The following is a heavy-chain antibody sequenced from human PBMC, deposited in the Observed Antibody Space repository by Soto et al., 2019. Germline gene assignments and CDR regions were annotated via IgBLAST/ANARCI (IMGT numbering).Heavy chain of an antibody. V-gene: IGHV3-64D*06. CDR1: GFTFSSYA. J-gene: IGHJ6*02. D-gene: IGHD3-3*01. CDR3: VKGSITIFGVAHYGMDV. CDR2: ISSNGGST. Sequence: PGGSLRLSCSASGFTFSSYAMHWVRQAPGKGLEYVSAISSNGGSTYYADSVKGRFTISRDNSKNTLYLQMSSLRAEDTAVYYCVKGSITIFGVAHYGMDVWGQGTTVTVSS.